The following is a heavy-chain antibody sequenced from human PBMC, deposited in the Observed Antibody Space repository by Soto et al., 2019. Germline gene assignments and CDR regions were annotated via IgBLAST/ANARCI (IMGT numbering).Heavy chain of an antibody. CDR2: IKSKTDGGTT. D-gene: IGHD4-17*01. Sequence: EVQLVESGGGLVKPGGSLRLSCAASGFTFSNAWMSWVRQAPGKGLEWVGRIKSKTDGGTTDYAAPVKGRFTISRDDSKNTLYLQMNSLKTEDTAVYYCTTDLTTVTTPDAFDIWGQGTMVTVSS. J-gene: IGHJ3*02. CDR3: TTDLTTVTTPDAFDI. V-gene: IGHV3-15*01. CDR1: GFTFSNAW.